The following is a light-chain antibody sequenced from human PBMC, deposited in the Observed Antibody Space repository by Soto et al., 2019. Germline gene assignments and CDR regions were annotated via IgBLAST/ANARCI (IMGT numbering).Light chain of an antibody. J-gene: IGLJ2*01. V-gene: IGLV1-47*02. CDR2: ANH. CDR3: LLSYSDYMR. CDR1: TSNVGTHY. Sequence: QSVVTQPPSVSGTPGQTITISCSGSTSNVGTHYVYWYQQVSGSAPKLVIHANHQRPSGVTDRFSGSKSGTSATLAISGLRSEDEADYFCLLSYSDYMRFGGGTKLTVL.